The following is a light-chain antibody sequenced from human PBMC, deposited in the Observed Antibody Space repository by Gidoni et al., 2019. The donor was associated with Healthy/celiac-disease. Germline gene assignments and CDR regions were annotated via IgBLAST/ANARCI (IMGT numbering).Light chain of an antibody. V-gene: IGLV1-40*01. CDR1: SSNIGAGYD. CDR3: QSYDSSLSGSVV. CDR2: GNS. J-gene: IGLJ2*01. Sequence: QSVLTQPPSVSGAPGQRVTISCTGGSSNIGAGYDVHWYRQLPGTAPKLLIYGNSNRPSGVPDRFSGSKSGTSASLAITGLQAEDEADYYCQSYDSSLSGSVVFGGGTKLTVL.